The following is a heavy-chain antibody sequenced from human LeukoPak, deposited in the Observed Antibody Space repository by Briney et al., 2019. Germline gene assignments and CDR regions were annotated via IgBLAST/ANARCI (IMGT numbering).Heavy chain of an antibody. V-gene: IGHV1-46*01. Sequence: ATVKVSCKASGYTFTSYYLHWVRQAPGQGLEWMGIINPSAGSTSYAQKFQGRVTLTRDMSTSTVYMEVSSLRSEDTAVYYCAREIKYYYDSSGYYAPGGYWGQGTLVTVSS. J-gene: IGHJ4*02. CDR2: INPSAGST. CDR3: AREIKYYYDSSGYYAPGGY. D-gene: IGHD3-22*01. CDR1: GYTFTSYY.